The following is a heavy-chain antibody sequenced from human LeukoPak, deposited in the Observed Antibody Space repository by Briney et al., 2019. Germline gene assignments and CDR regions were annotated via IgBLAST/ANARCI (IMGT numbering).Heavy chain of an antibody. V-gene: IGHV3-30*04. J-gene: IGHJ6*02. CDR2: ISYDGSNK. D-gene: IGHD3-10*01. CDR3: AKVLWFGVNGMDV. Sequence: QPGRSLRLSCAASGFAFSSYAIHWVRQAPGKGLEWVAVISYDGSNKYYADSVKGRFTISRDNSKNTLYLQMNSLRAEDTAVYYCAKVLWFGVNGMDVWGQGTTVTVSS. CDR1: GFAFSSYA.